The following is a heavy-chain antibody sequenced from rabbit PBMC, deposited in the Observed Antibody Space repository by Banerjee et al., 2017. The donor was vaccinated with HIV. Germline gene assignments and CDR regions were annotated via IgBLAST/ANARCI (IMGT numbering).Heavy chain of an antibody. V-gene: IGHV1S40*01. D-gene: IGHD1-1*01. CDR3: ARDLTGVIGWNFNL. CDR2: IYNGNGNT. CDR1: GFDFSSYG. J-gene: IGHJ4*01. Sequence: SGGDLVKPGASLTLTCTASGFDFSSYGFSWVRQAPGKGLEWIGCIYNGNGNTYYATWAKGRFTISKTSSTTVTLQMTSLTAADTATYFCARDLTGVIGWNFNLWGQGTLVTVS.